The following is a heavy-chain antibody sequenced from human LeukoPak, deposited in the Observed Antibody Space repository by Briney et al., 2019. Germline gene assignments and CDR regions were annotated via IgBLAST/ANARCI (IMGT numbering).Heavy chain of an antibody. J-gene: IGHJ6*03. CDR1: GGSISSSSYY. CDR3: ARGLLEWEKERYYYYYMDV. D-gene: IGHD1-1*01. CDR2: IYYSGST. V-gene: IGHV4-39*01. Sequence: SETLSLTCTVSGGSISSSSYYWGWIRQPPGKGLEWIGSIYYSGSTYYNPSLKSRVTISVDTSKNQFSLKLSSVTAADTAVYYCARGLLEWEKERYYYYYMDVWGKGTTVTVSS.